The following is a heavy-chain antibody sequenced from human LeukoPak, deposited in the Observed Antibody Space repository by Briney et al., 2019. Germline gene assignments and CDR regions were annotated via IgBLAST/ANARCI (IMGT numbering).Heavy chain of an antibody. V-gene: IGHV4-61*02. Sequence: PSETLSLTCTVSGGSISSGSYYWSWIRQPAGKGLEWIGRIYTSGSTNYNPSLKSRVTISVDTSKNQFSLKLSSVTAAGTAVYYCASTGRYYMDVWGKGTTVTVSS. CDR2: IYTSGST. CDR3: ASTGRYYMDV. J-gene: IGHJ6*03. D-gene: IGHD1-14*01. CDR1: GGSISSGSYY.